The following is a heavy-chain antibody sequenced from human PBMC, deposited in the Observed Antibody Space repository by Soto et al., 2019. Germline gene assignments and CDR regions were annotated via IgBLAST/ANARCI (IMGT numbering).Heavy chain of an antibody. D-gene: IGHD6-19*01. Sequence: GGSLRLSCAAPGFTFDDYAMHSVRQAPGKGLEWVSGISWNSGSIGYADSVKGRFTISRDNAKNSLYLQMNSLRAEDTALYYCAKELIKYSSGWYELDYWGQGTLVTSPQ. V-gene: IGHV3-9*01. CDR3: AKELIKYSSGWYELDY. J-gene: IGHJ4*02. CDR2: ISWNSGSI. CDR1: GFTFDDYA.